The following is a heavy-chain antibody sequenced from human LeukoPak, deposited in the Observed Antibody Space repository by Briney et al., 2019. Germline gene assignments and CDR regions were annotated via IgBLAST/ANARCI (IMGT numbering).Heavy chain of an antibody. CDR2: ISSSSSTI. V-gene: IGHV3-48*01. CDR3: ARSGAARPADY. D-gene: IGHD6-6*01. CDR1: GFTFSSYS. J-gene: IGHJ4*02. Sequence: GGSLRLSCAASGFTFSSYSMNWVRQAPGKGLEWVSYISSSSSTIYYANSVKGRFTISRDNAKNSLYLQMNSLRAEDTAVYYCARSGAARPADYWGQGTLVTVSS.